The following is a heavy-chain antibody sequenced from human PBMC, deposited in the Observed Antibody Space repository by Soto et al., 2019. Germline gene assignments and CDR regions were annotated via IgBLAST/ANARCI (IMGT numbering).Heavy chain of an antibody. Sequence: AETLSLTCAVSGYSISSGYYWGWILQPPGKGLEWIGSIYHSGSTYYNPSLKSRVTISVDTSKNQFSLKLSPVTAADTAVYYCARESSSENYWGQGTLVTVSS. CDR3: ARESSSENY. V-gene: IGHV4-38-2*02. CDR1: GYSISSGYY. CDR2: IYHSGST. D-gene: IGHD6-6*01. J-gene: IGHJ4*02.